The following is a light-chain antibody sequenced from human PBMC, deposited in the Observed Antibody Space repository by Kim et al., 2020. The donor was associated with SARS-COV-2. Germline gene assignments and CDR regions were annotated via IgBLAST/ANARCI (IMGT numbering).Light chain of an antibody. V-gene: IGKV3-20*01. CDR2: GAS. Sequence: EIVLTQSPGTLSLSPGESATLSCRASQSVSSSYLAWYQQKPGQAPRLLIYGASSRDAGIPDRFSGSGSGTDFTLTISRLEPEDFAVYYCQQYGSSPEWTFGQGTKVDIK. CDR3: QQYGSSPEWT. J-gene: IGKJ1*01. CDR1: QSVSSSY.